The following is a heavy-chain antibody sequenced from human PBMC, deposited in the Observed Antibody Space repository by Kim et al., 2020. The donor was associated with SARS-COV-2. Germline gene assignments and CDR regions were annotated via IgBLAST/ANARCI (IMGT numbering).Heavy chain of an antibody. J-gene: IGHJ6*02. V-gene: IGHV3-66*01. CDR1: QSTVSSNH. CDR2: MSTGGTT. CDR3: ARGDRYSLDV. Sequence: GGSLRLSCAVSQSTVSSNHMNWVRQAPGKGLEWVSFMSTGGTTVYADSVKGRFTISRDTSVNNVHLEMNSLRAADTAVYYCARGDRYSLDVWGQGTTVTVCS.